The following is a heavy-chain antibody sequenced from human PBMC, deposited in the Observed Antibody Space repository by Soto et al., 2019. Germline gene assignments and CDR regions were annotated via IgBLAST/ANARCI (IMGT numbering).Heavy chain of an antibody. J-gene: IGHJ6*02. CDR1: EFTFNNYW. CDR2: INTDGSTT. V-gene: IGHV3-74*01. D-gene: IGHD3-16*02. Sequence: EVQLVESGGGLVQPGGSLRLSCAASEFTFNNYWMHWVRQVPGKGLEWVSRINTDGSTTNYADSVMGRFTISRDNADNTLYLQMNSLRAEDTAVYYCARGIYLKHDLDVWGQGATVTVSS. CDR3: ARGIYLKHDLDV.